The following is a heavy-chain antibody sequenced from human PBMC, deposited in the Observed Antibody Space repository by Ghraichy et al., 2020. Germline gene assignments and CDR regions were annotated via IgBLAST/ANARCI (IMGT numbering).Heavy chain of an antibody. CDR3: ARQEGYEQHAGEFDP. CDR2: IYYSGST. Sequence: SQTLSLTCTVSGGSISSSTYYWGRIRQPPGKGLEWIGSIYYSGSTYYNPSLKSRVTISVDTSKNQFSLKLSSVTAADTAVYYCARQEGYEQHAGEFDPWGQGTLVTVSS. V-gene: IGHV4-39*01. CDR1: GGSISSSTYY. D-gene: IGHD6-13*01. J-gene: IGHJ5*02.